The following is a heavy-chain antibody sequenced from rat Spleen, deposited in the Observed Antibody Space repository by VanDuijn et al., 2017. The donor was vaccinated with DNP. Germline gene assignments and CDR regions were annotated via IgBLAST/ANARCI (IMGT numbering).Heavy chain of an antibody. V-gene: IGHV5-58*01. Sequence: EVQLVETGGGLVQPGKSLELSCVASGFSFSRFWMYWIRQVPGKGLEWFASITSSGGDSYYPDSVKGRFTISRDNAKNTLYLQMNSLRSEDTASYYCARGGRSYFDYWGQGVMVTVSS. CDR1: GFSFSRFW. CDR2: ITSSGGDS. CDR3: ARGGRSYFDY. J-gene: IGHJ2*01. D-gene: IGHD1-11*01.